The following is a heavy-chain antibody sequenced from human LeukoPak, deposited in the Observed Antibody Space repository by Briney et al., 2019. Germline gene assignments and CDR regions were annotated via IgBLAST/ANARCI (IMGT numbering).Heavy chain of an antibody. CDR1: GFSFSTYS. J-gene: IGHJ4*02. V-gene: IGHV3-48*02. CDR3: ARRHGSSWADFDY. Sequence: GGSLRLSCAASGFSFSTYSMNWVRQAPGKGLEWVSYISSSSNTIYYADSVKGRFTISRDNAKNSLYLQMNSLRDEDTAVYYCARRHGSSWADFDYGGQGTLVTVSS. CDR2: ISSSSNTI. D-gene: IGHD6-6*01.